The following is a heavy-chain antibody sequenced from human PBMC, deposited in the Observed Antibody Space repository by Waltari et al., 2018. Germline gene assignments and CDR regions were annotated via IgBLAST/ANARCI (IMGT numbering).Heavy chain of an antibody. Sequence: QVQLQESGPGLVKPSETLSLTCTISDDSFNDYYWCWIRQPPGKGLEWLGYINYSGITDSSPSFKSRVTMSIDTSKNQFSLNLSSVSAADTAVYYCARDAATGYFDSWGQGTLVTVSS. D-gene: IGHD1-1*01. CDR3: ARDAATGYFDS. V-gene: IGHV4-59*01. CDR2: INYSGIT. CDR1: DDSFNDYY. J-gene: IGHJ4*02.